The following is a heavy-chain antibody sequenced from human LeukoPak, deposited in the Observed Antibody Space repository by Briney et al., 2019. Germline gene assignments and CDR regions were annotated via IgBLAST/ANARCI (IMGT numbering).Heavy chain of an antibody. Sequence: PGGSLRLSCAASGFTFSSYWMHWVRQAPGKGLVWVSRINSDGSSTNYADSVKGRFTVSRDNAKNTLYLQLNSLRAEDTAVYYCARMYYHDSSGYYWAPDYWGQGTLVTVSS. CDR2: INSDGSST. D-gene: IGHD3-22*01. CDR3: ARMYYHDSSGYYWAPDY. CDR1: GFTFSSYW. J-gene: IGHJ4*02. V-gene: IGHV3-74*01.